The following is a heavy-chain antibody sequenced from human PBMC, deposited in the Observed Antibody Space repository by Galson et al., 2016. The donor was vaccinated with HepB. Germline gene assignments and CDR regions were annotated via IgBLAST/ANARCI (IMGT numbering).Heavy chain of an antibody. CDR1: GFTFRNYG. D-gene: IGHD3-10*01. CDR2: ISYDGINK. V-gene: IGHV3-30*18. J-gene: IGHJ6*02. CDR3: AKERIAGITLDRGVMTSRLADV. Sequence: SLRLSCAASGFTFRNYGMHWVRQVPGEGLEWVAVISYDGINKYFADSVRGRFNISRDNSKNTLYLQMHSPRAEDTAVYYCAKERIAGITLDRGVMTSRLADVWGQGTTVTVSS.